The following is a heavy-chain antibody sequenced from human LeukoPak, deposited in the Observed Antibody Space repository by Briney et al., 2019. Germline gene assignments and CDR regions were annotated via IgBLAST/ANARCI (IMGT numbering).Heavy chain of an antibody. V-gene: IGHV4-59*01. CDR3: ARGRDDYVWGSYRQKNWYFDL. J-gene: IGHJ2*01. Sequence: SETLSLTCIVSGGSIRSYYWSWIRQPPGKGLERIGYIYDSGTTNYNPSLKSRVTISLDTSKNQFSLKLGSVTAADTAVYYCARGRDDYVWGSYRQKNWYFDLWGRGTVVTDSS. CDR1: GGSIRSYY. CDR2: IYDSGTT. D-gene: IGHD3-16*02.